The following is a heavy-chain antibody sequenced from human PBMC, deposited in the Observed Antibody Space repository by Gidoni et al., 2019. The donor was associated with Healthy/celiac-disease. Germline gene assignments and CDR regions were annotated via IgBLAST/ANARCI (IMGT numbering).Heavy chain of an antibody. D-gene: IGHD4-17*01. CDR2: SSGSGGST. CDR3: AKALTTVVTPSSDFDL. CDR1: GFPFSSYA. J-gene: IGHJ2*01. Sequence: EVQLVASGGGLVQPGGSLRLSCAASGFPFSSYAMSWVRQVPGKGLGWVSASSGSGGSTYYADSVKGRFTISRDNSKNTLYLQMNSLRAEDTAVYYCAKALTTVVTPSSDFDLWGRGTLVTVSS. V-gene: IGHV3-23*04.